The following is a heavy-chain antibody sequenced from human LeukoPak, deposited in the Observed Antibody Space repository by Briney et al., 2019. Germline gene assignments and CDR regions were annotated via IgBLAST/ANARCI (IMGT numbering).Heavy chain of an antibody. D-gene: IGHD3-22*01. CDR3: ARRYDTSGPFFDY. V-gene: IGHV4-59*01. J-gene: IGHJ4*02. Sequence: SQTLSLTCTVSGGSISTYYWSWIRQPPGKGLEWIGFIYYSASTYYNPSLESRVTISVDTSKSQFSLKLTSVTATDTAIYYCARRYDTSGPFFDYWGQGTLVTVS. CDR1: GGSISTYY. CDR2: IYYSAST.